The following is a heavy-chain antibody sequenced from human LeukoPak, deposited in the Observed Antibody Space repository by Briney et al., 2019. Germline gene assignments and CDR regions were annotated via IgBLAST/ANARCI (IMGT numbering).Heavy chain of an antibody. D-gene: IGHD3-16*01. V-gene: IGHV3-74*01. Sequence: GGSLRLSRASSGFTFSSYWMHWVRQAPGKGVVWVSRINSEGSSTSYADSVKGRFTISRDNAKNTLYLQMNSLRAEDTAVYYCARDRKRIMITFGGVQDWWGQGTLVTVSS. CDR1: GFTFSSYW. CDR3: ARDRKRIMITFGGVQDW. CDR2: INSEGSST. J-gene: IGHJ4*02.